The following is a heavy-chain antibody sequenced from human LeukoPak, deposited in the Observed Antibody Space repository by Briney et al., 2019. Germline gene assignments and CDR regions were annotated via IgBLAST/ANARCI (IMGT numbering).Heavy chain of an antibody. CDR1: GFTFSTYW. J-gene: IGHJ4*02. CDR3: ARGIVEVVGASDHFDY. D-gene: IGHD2-15*01. CDR2: ISPDGSGK. Sequence: GGSLRLSCVASGFTFSTYWMTWVRQAPGKGLERVGTISPDGSGKYYVDSVKGRVTISRDNAKTSLYLQINSLRADDTALYFCARGIVEVVGASDHFDYWGQGTLITVSS. V-gene: IGHV3-7*01.